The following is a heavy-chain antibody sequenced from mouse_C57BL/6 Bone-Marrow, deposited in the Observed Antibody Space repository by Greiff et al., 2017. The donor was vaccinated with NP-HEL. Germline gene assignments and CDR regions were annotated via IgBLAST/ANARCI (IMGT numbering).Heavy chain of an antibody. V-gene: IGHV1-26*01. CDR3: ASYGYYYAMDY. J-gene: IGHJ4*01. CDR1: GYTFTDYY. CDR2: INPNNGGT. D-gene: IGHD2-2*01. Sequence: EVQLQQSGPELVKPGASVKISCKASGYTFTDYYMNWVKQSHGKSLEWIGDINPNNGGTSYNQKFKGKATLTVDKSSSPAYMELRSLTSEDSAVYYCASYGYYYAMDYWGQGTSVTVSS.